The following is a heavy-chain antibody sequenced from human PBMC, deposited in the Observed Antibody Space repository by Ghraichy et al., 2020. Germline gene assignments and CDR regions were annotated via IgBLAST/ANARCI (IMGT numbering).Heavy chain of an antibody. V-gene: IGHV4-34*01. Sequence: SETLSLTCAVYGGSFSGYYWSWIRQPPGKGLEWIGEINHSGSTNYNPSLKSLVTISVDTSKNQFSLKLSSLTAADPAVYYCASQRSLGYCSGGSCSLGPDYWGQGTLVTVSS. CDR3: ASQRSLGYCSGGSCSLGPDY. CDR1: GGSFSGYY. D-gene: IGHD2-15*01. CDR2: INHSGST. J-gene: IGHJ4*02.